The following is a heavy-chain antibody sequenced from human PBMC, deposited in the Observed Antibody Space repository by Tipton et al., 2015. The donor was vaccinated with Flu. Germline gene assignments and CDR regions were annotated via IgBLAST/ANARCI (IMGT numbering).Heavy chain of an antibody. CDR3: VSTPARPFRGEYSSNWYGLAD. J-gene: IGHJ4*02. CDR2: IYHSGST. V-gene: IGHV4-39*01. CDR1: GGSISSSSHY. D-gene: IGHD6-13*01. Sequence: TLSLTCTVSGGSISSSSHYWGWIRQPPGKGLEWIGSIYHSGSTYYNPSLKSRVTISVDTSKNQFSLKLGSVTAADTAVYYCVSTPARPFRGEYSSNWYGLADWGQGTLVTVSS.